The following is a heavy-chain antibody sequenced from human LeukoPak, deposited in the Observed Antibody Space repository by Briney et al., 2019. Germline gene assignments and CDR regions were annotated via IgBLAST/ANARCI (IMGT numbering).Heavy chain of an antibody. CDR1: GYTLTELS. CDR3: ATDRGLLRGYYAQSRGAFDI. Sequence: ASVKVSCEVSGYTLTELSMHWVRQAPGKGLEWMGGFDPEDGETIYAQKFQGRVTMTEDTSTDTAYMELSSLRSEDTAVYYCATDRGLLRGYYAQSRGAFDIWGQGTMVTVSS. V-gene: IGHV1-24*01. J-gene: IGHJ3*02. CDR2: FDPEDGET. D-gene: IGHD2-2*01.